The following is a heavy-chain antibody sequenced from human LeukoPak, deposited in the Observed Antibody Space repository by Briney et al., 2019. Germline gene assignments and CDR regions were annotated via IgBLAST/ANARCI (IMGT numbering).Heavy chain of an antibody. CDR3: ARSKREYYYDSSGLLDY. Sequence: PSETLSLTCAVSGGSISSSNWWSWVRQPPGKGPEWIGEIYHSGSTNYNPSLKSRVTISVDKSKNQFSLKLSSVTAADTAVYYCARSKREYYYDSSGLLDYWGQGTLVTVSS. CDR1: GGSISSSNW. V-gene: IGHV4-4*02. D-gene: IGHD3-22*01. J-gene: IGHJ4*02. CDR2: IYHSGST.